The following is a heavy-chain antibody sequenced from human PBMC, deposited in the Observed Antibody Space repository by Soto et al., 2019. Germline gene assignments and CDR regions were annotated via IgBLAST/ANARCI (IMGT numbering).Heavy chain of an antibody. V-gene: IGHV4-59*01. CDR2: IYHSGST. CDR1: GGSISSYY. CDR3: ARGQDAYSSSWYGSRWFDP. Sequence: SETLSLTCTVSGGSISSYYWSWIRQPPGKGLEWIGYIYHSGSTNYNPSLKSRVTISVDTSKNQFSLKLSSVTAADTAVYYCARGQDAYSSSWYGSRWFDPWGQGTLVTVSS. J-gene: IGHJ5*02. D-gene: IGHD6-13*01.